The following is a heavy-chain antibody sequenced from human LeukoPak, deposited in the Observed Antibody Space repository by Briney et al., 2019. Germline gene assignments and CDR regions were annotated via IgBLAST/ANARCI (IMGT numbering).Heavy chain of an antibody. CDR3: AKAPPIITLIGFGYYFDS. V-gene: IGHV3-23*01. Sequence: GGSLRLSCAASGFTFRSFAMSWVRQAPGLRPEWVPTITDNGSNTYYADSVKGRFTVSRDNSRNTLLLQMNSLRAEDAALYYCAKAPPIITLIGFGYYFDSWGLGTLVTVSS. J-gene: IGHJ4*02. CDR2: ITDNGSNT. D-gene: IGHD3-16*01. CDR1: GFTFRSFA.